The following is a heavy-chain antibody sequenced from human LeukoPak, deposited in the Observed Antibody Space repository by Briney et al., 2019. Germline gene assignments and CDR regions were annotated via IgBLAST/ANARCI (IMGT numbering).Heavy chain of an antibody. V-gene: IGHV1-2*02. Sequence: GASVKVSCKASGYTFTDYYLHWVRQAPGQGLEWMGCIIPISGGTDYAQKSQGRVTITRDTSTSTAYMELSSLTSDDTAFYYCARGRTRTAGRVLDGYWGRGTLVPVSS. J-gene: IGHJ4*02. CDR2: IIPISGGT. CDR1: GYTFTDYY. D-gene: IGHD1/OR15-1a*01. CDR3: ARGRTRTAGRVLDGY.